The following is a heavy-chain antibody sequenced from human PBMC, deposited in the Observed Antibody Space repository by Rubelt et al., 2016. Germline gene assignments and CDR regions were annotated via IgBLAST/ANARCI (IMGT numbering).Heavy chain of an antibody. V-gene: IGHV3-23*01. Sequence: GGSLRLSCAASGFTFRSYAMNWVREAPGKGLEWVSAIGGSDERTYYADSVKGRFTISRDNSENTLYPQMNSLRAEDTAVYYCARVKGRLYGSGSYAGFDYWGQGTLLTVSS. CDR1: GFTFRSYA. CDR2: IGGSDERT. D-gene: IGHD3-10*01. J-gene: IGHJ4*02. CDR3: ARVKGRLYGSGSYAGFDY.